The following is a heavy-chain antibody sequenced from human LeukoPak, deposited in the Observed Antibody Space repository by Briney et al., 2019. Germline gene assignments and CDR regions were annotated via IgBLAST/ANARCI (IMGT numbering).Heavy chain of an antibody. V-gene: IGHV4-59*01. CDR2: IYYSGST. D-gene: IGHD2-15*01. CDR1: GGSISSYY. Sequence: KPSETLSLTCTVSGGSISSYYWSWIRQPPGKGLEWIGYIYYSGSTNYNPFLKSRVTISVDTSKNQFSLKLSSVTAADTAVYYCARKGSYFDYWGQGTLVTVSS. J-gene: IGHJ4*02. CDR3: ARKGSYFDY.